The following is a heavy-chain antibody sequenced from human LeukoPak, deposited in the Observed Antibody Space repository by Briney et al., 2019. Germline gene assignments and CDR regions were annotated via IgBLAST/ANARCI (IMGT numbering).Heavy chain of an antibody. J-gene: IGHJ3*02. D-gene: IGHD6-13*01. Sequence: PGRSLRLSCAASGFIFDDYAMHWVRQAPGKGLEWVSGISWNSGSIGYADSVKGRFTISRDNAKNSLYLQMNSLRAEDTALYYCAKGSWSDPIDAFDIWGQGTMVTVSS. CDR1: GFIFDDYA. CDR3: AKGSWSDPIDAFDI. V-gene: IGHV3-9*01. CDR2: ISWNSGSI.